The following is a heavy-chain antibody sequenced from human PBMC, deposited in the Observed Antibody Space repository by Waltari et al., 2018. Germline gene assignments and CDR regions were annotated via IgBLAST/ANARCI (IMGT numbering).Heavy chain of an antibody. D-gene: IGHD3-3*01. CDR2: IIPIFGTA. CDR1: GGTFSSYA. Sequence: QVQLVQSGAEVKKPGSSVKVSCKASGGTFSSYAISWVRQAPGHGLEWMGGIIPIFGTANYAQKFQGRVTITADESTSTAYMELSSLRSEDTAVYYCAACAGLRFLEWLFHDAFDIWGQGTMVTVSS. V-gene: IGHV1-69*01. CDR3: AACAGLRFLEWLFHDAFDI. J-gene: IGHJ3*02.